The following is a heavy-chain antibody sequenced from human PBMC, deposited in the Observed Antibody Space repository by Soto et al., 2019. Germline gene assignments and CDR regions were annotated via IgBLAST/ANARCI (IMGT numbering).Heavy chain of an antibody. CDR1: GFIFSDYT. D-gene: IGHD6-13*01. J-gene: IGHJ6*02. V-gene: IGHV3-11*01. Sequence: GWFLRLSWAASGFIFSDYTMSWIRQAPGKGLEWVSYISSSGSVVYYGDSVRGRFTTSRDNARNSLYLQMDSLRAEDTAVYYCARDLQQLAPYEGMDVWGQGTTVTVSS. CDR3: ARDLQQLAPYEGMDV. CDR2: ISSSGSVV.